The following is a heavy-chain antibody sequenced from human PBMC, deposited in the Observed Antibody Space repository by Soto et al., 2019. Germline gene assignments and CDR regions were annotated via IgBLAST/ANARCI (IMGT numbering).Heavy chain of an antibody. CDR3: VMVRGGAFDI. V-gene: IGHV2-5*02. J-gene: IGHJ3*02. Sequence: QITLKESGPTLVKPTQTLTLTCTFSGFSLRTSGVGVGWIRQPPGKALEWLALIYWDDDKRYSPSLKSRLTIPNDTSKNQVGLTMTNMDPVDTDTYYCVMVRGGAFDIWGKGTMVTVSS. CDR2: IYWDDDK. D-gene: IGHD3-10*01. CDR1: GFSLRTSGVG.